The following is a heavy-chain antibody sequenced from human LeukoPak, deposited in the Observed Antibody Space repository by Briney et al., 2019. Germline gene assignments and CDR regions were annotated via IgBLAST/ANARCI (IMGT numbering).Heavy chain of an antibody. V-gene: IGHV4-34*01. CDR2: INHSGST. J-gene: IGHJ4*02. D-gene: IGHD3-9*01. CDR1: GGSNSSYY. CDR3: ARVLRRYFDWLSIYYFDY. Sequence: ASETLSLTCTVSGGSNSSYYWSWIRQPPGKGLDWIGEINHSGSTNYNPSLKSRVTISVDTSKNQFSLKLSSVTAADTAVYYCARVLRRYFDWLSIYYFDYWGQGTLVTVSS.